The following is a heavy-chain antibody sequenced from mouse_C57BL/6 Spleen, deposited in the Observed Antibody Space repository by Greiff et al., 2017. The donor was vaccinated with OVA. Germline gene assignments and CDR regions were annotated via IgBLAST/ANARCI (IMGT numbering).Heavy chain of an antibody. CDR2: INPNNGGT. J-gene: IGHJ4*01. Sequence: VQLQQSGPELVKPGASVKMSCKASGYTFTDYNMHWVKQSHGKSLEWIGYINPNNGGTSYNQKFKGKATLTVNKSSSTAYMELRSLTSEDSAVYYCARSGYYGYYYAMDYWGQGTSVTVS. V-gene: IGHV1-22*01. D-gene: IGHD2-3*01. CDR3: ARSGYYGYYYAMDY. CDR1: GYTFTDYN.